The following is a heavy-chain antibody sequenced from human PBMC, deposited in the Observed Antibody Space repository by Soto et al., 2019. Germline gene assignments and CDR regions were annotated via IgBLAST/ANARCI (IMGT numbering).Heavy chain of an antibody. CDR2: ISYDGGNK. CDR3: AKIFRVTMIGETRDDAFDI. V-gene: IGHV3-30*18. D-gene: IGHD3-22*01. J-gene: IGHJ3*02. CDR1: GFHFSSYF. Sequence: SGGSLSLSSAASGFHFSSYFMHWVRQAPGKGLEWVAVISYDGGNKYYADSVKGRFTISRDNSKNTLYLQMNSLRAEDTAVYYCAKIFRVTMIGETRDDAFDIWGQGTMVTVSS.